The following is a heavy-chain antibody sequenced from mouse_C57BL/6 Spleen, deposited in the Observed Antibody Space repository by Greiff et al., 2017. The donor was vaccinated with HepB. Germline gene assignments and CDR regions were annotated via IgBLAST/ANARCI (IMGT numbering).Heavy chain of an antibody. D-gene: IGHD1-1*01. CDR1: GYSITSGYY. V-gene: IGHV3-6*01. CDR3: ASLRDYAMDY. Sequence: EVKLVESGPGLVKPSQSLSLTCSVTGYSITSGYYWNWIRQFPGNKLEWMGYISYDGSNNYNPSLKNRISITRDTSKNQFFLKLNSVTTEDTATYYCASLRDYAMDYWGQGTSVTVSS. CDR2: ISYDGSN. J-gene: IGHJ4*01.